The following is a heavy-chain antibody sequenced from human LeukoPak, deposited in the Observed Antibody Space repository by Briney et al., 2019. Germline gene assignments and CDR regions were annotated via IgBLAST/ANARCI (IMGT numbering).Heavy chain of an antibody. D-gene: IGHD3-10*01. V-gene: IGHV4-61*02. CDR2: IYSSGST. J-gene: IGHJ4*02. CDR1: GGSISSGSYY. Sequence: SETLSLTCTVSGGSISSGSYYWSWIRQPAGKGLEWIGRIYSSGSTNYNPSLKSRVTMSVDMSTRQISLKLSSVTAADTAVYYCARAVGGDGSGSLWGPGTLVTVSS. CDR3: ARAVGGDGSGSL.